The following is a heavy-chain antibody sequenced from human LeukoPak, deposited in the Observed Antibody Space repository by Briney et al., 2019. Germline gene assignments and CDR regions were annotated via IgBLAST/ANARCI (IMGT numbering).Heavy chain of an antibody. J-gene: IGHJ4*02. V-gene: IGHV4-4*07. Sequence: SETLSLTCTVSGGSISSYSWSWIRQPAGKGLEWIGRIYTSGSTNYNPSLESRVTMSLDTSKNQFSLKLSSVTAADTAVYYCARDRKYCSSISCYYYFDYWGQGTLVTVSS. CDR1: GGSISSYS. CDR2: IYTSGST. CDR3: ARDRKYCSSISCYYYFDY. D-gene: IGHD2-2*01.